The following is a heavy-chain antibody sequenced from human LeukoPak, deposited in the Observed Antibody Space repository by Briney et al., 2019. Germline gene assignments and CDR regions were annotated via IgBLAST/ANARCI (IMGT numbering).Heavy chain of an antibody. V-gene: IGHV3-23*01. Sequence: GGSLRLSCAASGFTFSSYGMSWVRQAPGKGLEWVSAISGSGGSTHYADSVKGRFTISRDNSKNTLYLQMNSLRAEDTAVYYCAKGTAAMVDWFDPWGQGTLVTVSS. CDR3: AKGTAAMVDWFDP. CDR1: GFTFSSYG. J-gene: IGHJ5*02. CDR2: ISGSGGST. D-gene: IGHD2-2*01.